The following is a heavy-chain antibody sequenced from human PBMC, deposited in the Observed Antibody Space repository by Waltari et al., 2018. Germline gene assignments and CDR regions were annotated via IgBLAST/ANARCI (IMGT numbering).Heavy chain of an antibody. Sequence: QVQLQESGPGLVKPSETLSLTCTVSGGSISSHYWSWIRQPPGKGLEWIGYIYDSGSTNYNPSLRSRVTISVDTSKNQFSLKLSSVTAADTAVYYCARQEYSSPGDYWGQGTLVTVSS. V-gene: IGHV4-59*11. CDR2: IYDSGST. CDR1: GGSISSHY. D-gene: IGHD6-6*01. CDR3: ARQEYSSPGDY. J-gene: IGHJ4*02.